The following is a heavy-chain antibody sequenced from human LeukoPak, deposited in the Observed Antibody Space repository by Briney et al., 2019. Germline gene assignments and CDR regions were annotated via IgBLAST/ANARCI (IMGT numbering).Heavy chain of an antibody. D-gene: IGHD1-7*01. CDR3: ARDGTHAPGGY. J-gene: IGHJ4*02. Sequence: ASVKVSCKASGGTFSSYAISWVRQAPGQGLEWMGRIIPILGIANYAQKFQGRVTMTRDTSTSTVYMELSSLRSEDTAVYYCARDGTHAPGGYWGQGTLVTVSS. CDR2: IIPILGIA. CDR1: GGTFSSYA. V-gene: IGHV1-69*04.